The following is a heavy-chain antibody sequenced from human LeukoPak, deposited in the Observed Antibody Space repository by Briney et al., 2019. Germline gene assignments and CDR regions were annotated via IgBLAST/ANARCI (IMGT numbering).Heavy chain of an antibody. V-gene: IGHV1-18*01. CDR3: ARDLAYYYDSSGYYPNYYYYGMDV. Sequence: ASVKVSCKASGYTFTSYGISWVRQAPGQGLEWMGWISAYNGNTNYVQKLQGRVTMTTDTSTSTAYMELRSLRSDDTAVYYCARDLAYYYDSSGYYPNYYYYGMDVWGQGTTVTVSS. D-gene: IGHD3-22*01. J-gene: IGHJ6*02. CDR2: ISAYNGNT. CDR1: GYTFTSYG.